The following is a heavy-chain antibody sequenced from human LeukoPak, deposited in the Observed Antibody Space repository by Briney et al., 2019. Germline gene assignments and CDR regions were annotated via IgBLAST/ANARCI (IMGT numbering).Heavy chain of an antibody. Sequence: SETLSLTCTVSGGSISSYYWSWIRQPPGKGLEWIGYVYYSGSTNYNPSLKSRVTISVDTSKNQFSLKLSSVTAADTAVYYCARGVRGPYYFDYWGQGTLVTVSS. CDR3: ARGVRGPYYFDY. J-gene: IGHJ4*02. V-gene: IGHV4-59*01. D-gene: IGHD2-2*01. CDR2: VYYSGST. CDR1: GGSISSYY.